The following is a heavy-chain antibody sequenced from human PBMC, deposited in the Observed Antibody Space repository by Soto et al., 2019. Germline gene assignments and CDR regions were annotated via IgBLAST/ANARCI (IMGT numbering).Heavy chain of an antibody. Sequence: GSLRLSCAASGLTVSSYGMHWVRQAPGKGLEWVAVISYDGSNKYYADSVKGRFTISRDNSKNTLYLQMNSLRAEDTAVYYCAKGYRPANYYYYGMDVWGQGTTVTVSS. CDR1: GLTVSSYG. CDR3: AKGYRPANYYYYGMDV. V-gene: IGHV3-30*18. J-gene: IGHJ6*02. CDR2: ISYDGSNK. D-gene: IGHD5-18*01.